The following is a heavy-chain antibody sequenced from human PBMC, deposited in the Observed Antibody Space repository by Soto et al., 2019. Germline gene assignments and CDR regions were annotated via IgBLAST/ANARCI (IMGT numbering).Heavy chain of an antibody. V-gene: IGHV3-20*04. CDR3: ARTYYDILTGFFDY. CDR1: GFAFDDYG. Sequence: GGSLRLSCAASGFAFDDYGMNWVRQAPGKGLEWVSGINWNGASTGYADSVKGRFTISRDNAKNSLYLQMNSLRAEDTAFYYCARTYYDILTGFFDYWGQGTLVTVSS. D-gene: IGHD3-9*01. J-gene: IGHJ4*02. CDR2: INWNGAST.